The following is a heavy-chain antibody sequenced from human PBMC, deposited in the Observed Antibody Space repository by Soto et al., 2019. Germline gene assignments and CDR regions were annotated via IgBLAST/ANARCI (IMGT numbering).Heavy chain of an antibody. D-gene: IGHD3-3*01. J-gene: IGHJ4*02. CDR3: AHRVLRTVFGLVTTTAIYFDF. V-gene: IGHV2-5*02. Sequence: QITLKESGPTVVKPTETLTLTCTFSGFSLTTSGVGVGWVRQSPGKAPEWLALIYWDDDKRYSTSLKSRLTINKDTSKNQVVLTMANVDPADTATYYCAHRVLRTVFGLVTTTAIYFDFWGQGNPVVVSS. CDR1: GFSLTTSGVG. CDR2: IYWDDDK.